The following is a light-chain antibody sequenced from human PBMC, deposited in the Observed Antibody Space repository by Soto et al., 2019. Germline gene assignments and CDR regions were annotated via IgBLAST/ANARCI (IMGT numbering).Light chain of an antibody. J-gene: IGLJ3*02. V-gene: IGLV1-44*01. CDR2: SNN. CDR1: SSNIGSNT. Sequence: QPVLTQPPSASGTPGQRVTISCSGSSSNIGSNTVNWYQQLPGTAPKLLIYSNNQRPSGVPDRFSGSKSGTSASLAISGLQAEDEADYYCSSYANSNFWVFGGGTKLTVL. CDR3: SSYANSNFWV.